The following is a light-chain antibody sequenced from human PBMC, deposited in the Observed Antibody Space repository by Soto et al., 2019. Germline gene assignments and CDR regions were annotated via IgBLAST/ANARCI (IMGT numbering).Light chain of an antibody. Sequence: QSVLTQPASVSGSPGQSITISCTGTSSDVGSYNLVSWYQQHPGKAPKLMIYEVSKRPSGVSNRFSGSKSGNTASLTISGLQAEDEADYYCCSYAGSTTFSVFGPGTKVPVL. CDR2: EVS. CDR1: SSDVGSYNL. V-gene: IGLV2-23*02. CDR3: CSYAGSTTFSV. J-gene: IGLJ1*01.